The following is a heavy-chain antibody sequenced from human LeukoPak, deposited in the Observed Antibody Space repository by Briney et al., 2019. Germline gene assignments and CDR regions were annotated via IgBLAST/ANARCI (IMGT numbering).Heavy chain of an antibody. J-gene: IGHJ5*02. CDR3: ARDSDSSNWPGGNWFDP. V-gene: IGHV4-4*07. CDR1: GGSISNY. CDR2: IYTSGST. Sequence: NPSETLSLTCTVSGGSISNYWSWIRQPAGRGLEWIGRIYTSGSTNYNPSLKGRVTMSVDTSKNQFSLKLTSVTAADTAVYYCARDSDSSNWPGGNWFDPWGQGTLVTVSS. D-gene: IGHD6-13*01.